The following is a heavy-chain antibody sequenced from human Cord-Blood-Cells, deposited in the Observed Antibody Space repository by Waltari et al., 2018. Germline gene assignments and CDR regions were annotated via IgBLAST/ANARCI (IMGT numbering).Heavy chain of an antibody. J-gene: IGHJ2*01. D-gene: IGHD7-27*01. Sequence: QVQLQESGPGLVKPSETLSLTRPVSGGPLRRPSSSWTRQPPGKGLEWIGYIYYSGSTNYNPSLKSRVTISVDTSKNQFSLKLSSVTAADTAVYYCARFPSTGDRAFDLWGRGTLVTVSS. CDR1: GGPLRRPS. CDR2: IYYSGST. V-gene: IGHV4-59*11. CDR3: ARFPSTGDRAFDL.